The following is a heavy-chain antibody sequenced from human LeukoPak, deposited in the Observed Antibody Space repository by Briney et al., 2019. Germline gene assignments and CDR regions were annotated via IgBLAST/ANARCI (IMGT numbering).Heavy chain of an antibody. V-gene: IGHV3-7*01. J-gene: IGHJ4*02. CDR2: IKQDGTDK. Sequence: PGGSLRLSCAGSGFTFSTYWMSWVRQAPGKGLDWVVNIKQDGTDKYYVDSVKGRFTISRDNAKNLLYLQMNSLRAEDTAVYYCAREKLDTRGYVDYWGQGTLVTVSS. CDR1: GFTFSTYW. CDR3: AREKLDTRGYVDY. D-gene: IGHD3-22*01.